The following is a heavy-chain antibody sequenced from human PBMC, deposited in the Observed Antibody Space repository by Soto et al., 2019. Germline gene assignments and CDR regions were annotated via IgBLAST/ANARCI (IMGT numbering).Heavy chain of an antibody. D-gene: IGHD1-1*01. CDR3: AKGGGNARDFDY. J-gene: IGHJ4*02. CDR1: GFTAGNYG. V-gene: IGHV3-30*18. CDR2: TSYDGNNK. Sequence: GGSLRLSCTVSGFTAGNYGMHWVRQAPGKGRGWVASTSYDGNNKYYADSLKGRFTISRDNSKKMVYLQMTSLGPEDTAVYYCAKGGGNARDFDYWGQGALVTVSS.